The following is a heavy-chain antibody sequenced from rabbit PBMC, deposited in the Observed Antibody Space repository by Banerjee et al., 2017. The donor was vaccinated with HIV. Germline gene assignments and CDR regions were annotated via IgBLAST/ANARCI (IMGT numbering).Heavy chain of an antibody. V-gene: IGHV1S40*01. CDR3: TRAFNL. J-gene: IGHJ4*01. CDR1: GFSLSSNA. Sequence: QSVEESGGDLVKPGGTLTLTCTVSGFSLSSNAMCWVRQAPEKGLEWIGTIYAGDGSTYYASWAKGRFTISKTSSTTVTLQMTSLTAADTATYFCTRAFNLWGPGTLVTVS. CDR2: IYAGDGST.